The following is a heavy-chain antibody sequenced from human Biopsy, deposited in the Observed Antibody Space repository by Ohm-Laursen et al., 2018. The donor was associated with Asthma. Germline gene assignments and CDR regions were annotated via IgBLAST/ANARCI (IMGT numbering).Heavy chain of an antibody. D-gene: IGHD1-26*01. CDR1: GFTFSNYG. CDR3: AKDVFPGWELRRGPDY. J-gene: IGHJ4*02. CDR2: ISFDGSNK. Sequence: SLRLSCAATGFTFSNYGMHWVRQAPGKGLDWVAVISFDGSNKNYTDSVKGRFTISRDNSRNALHLQMNSLRAEDTAVYYCAKDVFPGWELRRGPDYWGQGTLVTVSS. V-gene: IGHV3-30*18.